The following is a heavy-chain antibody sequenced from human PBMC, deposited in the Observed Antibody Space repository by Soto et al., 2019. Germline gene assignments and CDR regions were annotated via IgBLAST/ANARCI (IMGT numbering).Heavy chain of an antibody. CDR1: GFTFSAYG. J-gene: IGHJ4*02. CDR2: ISFDGSSE. V-gene: IGHV3-30*03. Sequence: QVQLVESGGGVVQPGRSLRLSCAASGFTFSAYGMHWVRQAPGKGLEWVAVISFDGSSEYFADSVKGRFTISREKSKNTLYLQMSDMRADDTVMYYCAHFGRVTGGYSYGHFDYWVQRTLFTVAS. CDR3: AHFGRVTGGYSYGHFDY. D-gene: IGHD5-18*01.